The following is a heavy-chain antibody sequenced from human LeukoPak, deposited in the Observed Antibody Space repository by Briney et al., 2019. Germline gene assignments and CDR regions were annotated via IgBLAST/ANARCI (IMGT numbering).Heavy chain of an antibody. D-gene: IGHD3-22*01. CDR3: AAYSSGYYYGHFQH. CDR1: GDSISSYY. CDR2: IYYSGST. Sequence: SETLSLTCTVSGDSISSYYWNWIRQLPGKGLEWIGYIYYSGSTNYNPSLKSRVTISVDTSKNQFSLKLSSVTAADTAVYYCAAYSSGYYYGHFQHWGQGTLVTVSS. V-gene: IGHV4-59*08. J-gene: IGHJ1*01.